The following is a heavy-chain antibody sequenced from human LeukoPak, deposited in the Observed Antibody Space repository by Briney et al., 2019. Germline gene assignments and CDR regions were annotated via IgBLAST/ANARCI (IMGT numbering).Heavy chain of an antibody. D-gene: IGHD3-9*01. V-gene: IGHV1-69*05. Sequence: ASVKVSCKASGGTFSSYAISWVRQAPGQGLEWMGGIIPIFGTANYAQKFQGRVTITTDESTSTAYMELSSLRSEDTAVYYCALAKNYDILTGSPAGDYWGQGTLVTVSS. J-gene: IGHJ4*02. CDR3: ALAKNYDILTGSPAGDY. CDR1: GGTFSSYA. CDR2: IIPIFGTA.